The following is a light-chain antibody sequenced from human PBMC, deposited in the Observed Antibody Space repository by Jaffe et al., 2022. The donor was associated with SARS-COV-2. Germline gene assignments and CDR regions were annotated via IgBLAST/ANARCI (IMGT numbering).Light chain of an antibody. J-gene: IGLJ3*02. CDR1: SSNIGSKT. Sequence: QSVLTQPPSVSGTPGQRVTISCSGSSSNIGSKTVNWYQKLPETAPKLLIFGNEHRPSGVPGRFSGSKSGTSASLTIFGLQSDDEAHYYCAAWDDSLNGPVFGGGTKLAVL. CDR2: GNE. V-gene: IGLV1-44*01. CDR3: AAWDDSLNGPV.